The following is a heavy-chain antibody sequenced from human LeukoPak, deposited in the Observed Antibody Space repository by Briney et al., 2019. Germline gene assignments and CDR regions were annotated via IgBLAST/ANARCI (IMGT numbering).Heavy chain of an antibody. CDR1: GFTFDHYA. Sequence: GGSLRLSCAASGFTFDHYAMPWVRQVPGKGLEWVSGISWNSGSIGYADSVKGRFTISRDNAKNSLYLQMSSLRDEDTASYYCAKDSYGGSGSYYLYAFDMWGQGTMVTVSS. J-gene: IGHJ3*02. CDR3: AKDSYGGSGSYYLYAFDM. D-gene: IGHD3-10*01. V-gene: IGHV3-9*01. CDR2: ISWNSGSI.